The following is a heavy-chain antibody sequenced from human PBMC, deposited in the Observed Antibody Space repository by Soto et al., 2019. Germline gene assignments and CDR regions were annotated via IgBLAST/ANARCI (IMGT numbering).Heavy chain of an antibody. CDR2: VNTSGGST. Sequence: QVQLVQSGAEVKKPGASVKVSCKASGYIFTAYSMHWVRQAHGQGLEWMGVVNTSGGSTNYAQKSKGRITMTRDTSTSTVYMDLSSLTSEDTAVYYCAREDNCSDGICYSEYFQRWGQGTLVTVSS. CDR1: GYIFTAYS. D-gene: IGHD2-15*01. CDR3: AREDNCSDGICYSEYFQR. V-gene: IGHV1-46*01. J-gene: IGHJ1*01.